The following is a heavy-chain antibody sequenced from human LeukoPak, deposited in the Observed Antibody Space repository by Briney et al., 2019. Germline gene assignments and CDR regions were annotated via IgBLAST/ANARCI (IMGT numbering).Heavy chain of an antibody. D-gene: IGHD2-2*01. CDR3: VKAGCSSTTCYGNC. CDR1: GFTFSDYA. J-gene: IGHJ4*02. CDR2: ITHNGGST. V-gene: IGHV3-64D*09. Sequence: GGSLRLSCSASGFTFSDYAMHWLRQAPGKGLESVAGITHNGGSTYFADSVKGRFSISRDNSKNTLYLQMNSLSSEDTAVYYCVKAGCSSTTCYGNCWGQGTLVTVSP.